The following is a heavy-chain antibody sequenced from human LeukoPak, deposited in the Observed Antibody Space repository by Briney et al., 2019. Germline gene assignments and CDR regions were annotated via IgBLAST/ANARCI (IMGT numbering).Heavy chain of an antibody. Sequence: SETLSLTCTVSGGSISSYYWSWIRQPPGKGLEWIGYIYYSGSTNYNPSLKSRVTISVDTSKNQFSLKLSSVTAADTAVYYCARVTLEGWFDPWGQGTLVTVSS. CDR1: GGSISSYY. CDR2: IYYSGST. CDR3: ARVTLEGWFDP. J-gene: IGHJ5*02. V-gene: IGHV4-59*01.